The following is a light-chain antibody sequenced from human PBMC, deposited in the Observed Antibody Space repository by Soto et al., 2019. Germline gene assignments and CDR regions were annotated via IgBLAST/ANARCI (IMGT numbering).Light chain of an antibody. V-gene: IGKV3-15*01. Sequence: EIVMTQSPATLSVSPGERATLSCRASQSVSSNLAWYQQKPGQAPRLLIYGTSTRATGVPARFSGSGSGTEFTPTISSLQSEDFAVYYCQQYNNLPRTFGQGTKVEIK. CDR2: GTS. J-gene: IGKJ1*01. CDR1: QSVSSN. CDR3: QQYNNLPRT.